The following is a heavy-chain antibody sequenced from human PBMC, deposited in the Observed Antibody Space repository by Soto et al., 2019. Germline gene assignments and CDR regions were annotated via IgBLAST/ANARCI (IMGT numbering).Heavy chain of an antibody. V-gene: IGHV1-69*01. J-gene: IGHJ6*02. CDR1: GGDFSSKG. D-gene: IGHD2-8*01. CDR3: ARRNCTTSRCYYSGMDV. Sequence: QVQLLQSGAEMKKPGSSVKVSCKTSGGDFSSKGITWVRQAPGQGLEWMGGIPPLFVAPNYAQKFQGRAAITADESTRTVFLELKSLKMDDTAVYYCARRNCTTSRCYYSGMDVWGQGTTVTVSS. CDR2: IPPLFVAP.